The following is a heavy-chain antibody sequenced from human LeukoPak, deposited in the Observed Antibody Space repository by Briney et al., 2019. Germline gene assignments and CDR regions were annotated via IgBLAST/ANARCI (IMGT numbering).Heavy chain of an antibody. Sequence: ASLKISCKTSGYTFSDFYIHWVRQAPGQGLEWMGWINPKTGGITYSQKFKGRVTMTRDTSLNTAHMEVTGLTFGDTAVYYCARGTEADGTFMFDFWGQGTLVTVSS. V-gene: IGHV1-2*02. J-gene: IGHJ4*02. CDR1: GYTFSDFY. CDR3: ARGTEADGTFMFDF. D-gene: IGHD5-24*01. CDR2: INPKTGGI.